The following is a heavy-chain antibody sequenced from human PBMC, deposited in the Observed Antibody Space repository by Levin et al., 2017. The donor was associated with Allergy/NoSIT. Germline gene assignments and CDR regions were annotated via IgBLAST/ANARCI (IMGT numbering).Heavy chain of an antibody. CDR1: GFTVSSNY. V-gene: IGHV3-66*01. D-gene: IGHD5-18*01. CDR2: IYSGGST. CDR3: ASRYQISGYSYGLRENDAFDI. J-gene: IGHJ3*02. Sequence: AGGSLRLSCAASGFTVSSNYMSWVRQAPGKGLEWVSVIYSGGSTYYADSVKGRFTISRDNSKNTLYLQMNSLRAEDTAVYYCASRYQISGYSYGLRENDAFDIWGQGTMVTVSS.